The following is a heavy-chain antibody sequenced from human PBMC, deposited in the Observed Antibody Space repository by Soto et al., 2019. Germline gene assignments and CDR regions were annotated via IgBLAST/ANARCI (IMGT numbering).Heavy chain of an antibody. D-gene: IGHD3-10*01. CDR2: ISAYNGNT. J-gene: IGHJ5*02. V-gene: IGHV1-18*01. Sequence: QVQLVKSGAEVKKPGASVKVSGKASGYTFTSYGISWVRKAPGQGLEWMGGISAYNGNTNYAQKLQGRVTMTTDTATSTAYMELRSLRSDDTAVYYCARDYGFGELFDPWGQGTLVTVSS. CDR3: ARDYGFGELFDP. CDR1: GYTFTSYG.